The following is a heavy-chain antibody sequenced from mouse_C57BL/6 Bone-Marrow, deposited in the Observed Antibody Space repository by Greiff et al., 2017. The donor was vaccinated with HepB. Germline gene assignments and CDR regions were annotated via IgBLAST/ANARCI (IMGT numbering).Heavy chain of an antibody. Sequence: VQLKESGEGLVKPGGSLKLSCAASGFTFSSYAMSWVRQTPEKRLEWVAYISSGGDYIYYADTVKGRFTISRDNARNTLYLQMSRLKSEDTAMYYCTRDQDYSNLFAYWGQGTLVTVAA. V-gene: IGHV5-9-1*02. D-gene: IGHD2-5*01. J-gene: IGHJ3*01. CDR1: GFTFSSYA. CDR2: ISSGGDYI. CDR3: TRDQDYSNLFAY.